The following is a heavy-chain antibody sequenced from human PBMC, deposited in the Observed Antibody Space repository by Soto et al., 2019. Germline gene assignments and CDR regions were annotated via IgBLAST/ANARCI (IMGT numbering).Heavy chain of an antibody. CDR3: AKDIVVVVAAMDAFDI. D-gene: IGHD2-15*01. Sequence: VQLVESGGGLVKPGGSLRLSCAASGFTFSDYYMSWIRQAPGKGLEWVSYISSSGSTIYYADSVKGRFTISRDNAKNSLYLQMNSLRAEDTAVYYCAKDIVVVVAAMDAFDIWGQGTMVTVSS. CDR2: ISSSGSTI. V-gene: IGHV3-11*01. J-gene: IGHJ3*02. CDR1: GFTFSDYY.